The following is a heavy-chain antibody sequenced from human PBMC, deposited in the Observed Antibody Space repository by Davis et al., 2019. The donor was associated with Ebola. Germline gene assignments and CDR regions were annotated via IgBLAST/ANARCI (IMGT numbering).Heavy chain of an antibody. J-gene: IGHJ4*02. D-gene: IGHD1-14*01. CDR2: IDPSGGT. CDR3: ARENNSPDY. CDR1: ENIFASHY. Sequence: ASVKVSCKAPENIFASHYVHWVRQAPGQGLEWMGMIDPSGGTTYTQNFKGRITVTRDTSTSTVYIELSSLKSEDTAIYYCARENNSPDYWGQGTLVTVSS. V-gene: IGHV1-46*01.